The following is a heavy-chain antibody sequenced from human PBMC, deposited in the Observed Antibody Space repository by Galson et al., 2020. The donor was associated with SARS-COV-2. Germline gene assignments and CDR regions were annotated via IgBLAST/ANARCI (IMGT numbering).Heavy chain of an antibody. CDR3: AKDAKYYDFWSGYSIPSYYYYYYMDV. CDR1: GFTFSSYG. J-gene: IGHJ6*03. D-gene: IGHD3-3*01. Sequence: GESLKISCAASGFTFSSYGMHWVRQAPGKGLEWVAVISYDGSNKYYADSVKGRFTISRDNSKNTLYLQMNSLRAEDTAVYYCAKDAKYYDFWSGYSIPSYYYYYYMDVWGKGTTVTVSS. V-gene: IGHV3-30*18. CDR2: ISYDGSNK.